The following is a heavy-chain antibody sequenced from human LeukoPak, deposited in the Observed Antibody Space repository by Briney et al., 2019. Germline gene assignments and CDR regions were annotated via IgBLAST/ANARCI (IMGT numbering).Heavy chain of an antibody. CDR3: ARENHVYCSTAACFRAGWFDP. V-gene: IGHV4-30-4*01. D-gene: IGHD2-15*01. CDR2: IYYSGST. J-gene: IGHJ5*02. CDR1: GGSISSGDYY. Sequence: SQTLSLTCTVSGGSISSGDYYWSWIRQPPGKGLEWIGYIYYSGSTYYNPSLKSRVTISVDTSKNQFSLKLSSVTAADTAVYYCARENHVYCSTAACFRAGWFDPWGQGTLVTVSS.